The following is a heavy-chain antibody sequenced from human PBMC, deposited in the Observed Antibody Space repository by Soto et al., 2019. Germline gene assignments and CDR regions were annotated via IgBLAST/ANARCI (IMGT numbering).Heavy chain of an antibody. V-gene: IGHV4-39*01. J-gene: IGHJ4*02. CDR2: IYYSGST. CDR3: ARQRTSVVTQAYFGV. Sequence: SETLSLTCTVTGDSISSRSYYWGWIRQPPGKGLEWIGSIYYSGSTYNNPSLRSRVSMSIDTSKDQFSLKLKSVTAADTALYFCARQRTSVVTQAYFGVWGPGSLVTVSS. CDR1: GDSISSRSYY. D-gene: IGHD2-21*02.